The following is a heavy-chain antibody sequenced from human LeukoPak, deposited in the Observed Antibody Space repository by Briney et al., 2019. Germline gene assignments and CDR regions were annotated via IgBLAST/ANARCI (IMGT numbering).Heavy chain of an antibody. CDR1: GFTFSSYG. CDR2: ISYDGSNK. Sequence: GRSLRLSCAASGFTFSSYGMHWVRQAPGKGLEWVAVISYDGSNKYYADSVKGRFTISRDNSKNTLYLQMNSLRAEDTAVYYCAKSGGYDFPYYYYGMDVWGQGTTVTISS. V-gene: IGHV3-30*18. D-gene: IGHD5-12*01. J-gene: IGHJ6*02. CDR3: AKSGGYDFPYYYYGMDV.